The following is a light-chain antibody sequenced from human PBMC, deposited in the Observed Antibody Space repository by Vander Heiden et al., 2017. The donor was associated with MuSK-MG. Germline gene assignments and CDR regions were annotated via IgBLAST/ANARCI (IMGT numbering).Light chain of an antibody. CDR1: ESMGKY. J-gene: IGKJ2*01. CDR3: QQSFTTAHT. Sequence: DIHITQSPASLSASVGDRVTITCRASESMGKYLDWYQQKPGQAPKLLIYGASNMQSGVPSRFSGTGSGTDFTLTISSLQPEDFATYYCQQSFTTAHTFGQGTKVEIK. V-gene: IGKV1-39*01. CDR2: GAS.